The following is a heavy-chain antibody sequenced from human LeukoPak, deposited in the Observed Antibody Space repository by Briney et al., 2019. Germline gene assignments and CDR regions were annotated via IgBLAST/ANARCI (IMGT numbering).Heavy chain of an antibody. Sequence: ASVKVSRKASGYTFTSYGISWVRQAPGQGLEWMGWISAYNGNTNYAQKLQGRVTMTTDTSTSTAYMELRSLRSDDTAVYYCARGFDWLSLDYYYYYGMDVWGQGTTVTVSS. CDR2: ISAYNGNT. CDR1: GYTFTSYG. D-gene: IGHD3-9*01. CDR3: ARGFDWLSLDYYYYYGMDV. V-gene: IGHV1-18*01. J-gene: IGHJ6*02.